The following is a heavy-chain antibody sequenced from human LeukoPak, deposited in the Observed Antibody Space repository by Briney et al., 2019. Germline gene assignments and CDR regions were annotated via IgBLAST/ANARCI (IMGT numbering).Heavy chain of an antibody. D-gene: IGHD2-15*01. V-gene: IGHV3-48*01. Sequence: GGSLRLSCAASGFTFSSYSMNWVRQAPGKGLERVSYISSSSSTIYYADPVKGRFTISRDNAKNSLYLQMNSLRAEDTAVYYCARAGYCSGGSCSDYYYYMDVWGKGTTVTVSS. CDR2: ISSSSSTI. CDR1: GFTFSSYS. CDR3: ARAGYCSGGSCSDYYYYMDV. J-gene: IGHJ6*03.